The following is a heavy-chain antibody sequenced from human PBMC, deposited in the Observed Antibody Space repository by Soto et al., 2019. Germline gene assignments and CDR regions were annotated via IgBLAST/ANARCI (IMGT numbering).Heavy chain of an antibody. CDR3: ARGGLLWFGSYYYYYMDV. V-gene: IGHV4-31*03. D-gene: IGHD3-10*01. CDR2: IYDSGAT. CDR1: GGSINSGGYY. Sequence: PSETLSLTCTVSGGSINSGGYYWSWIRQHPGKGLEYIGYIYDSGATYYNPSLKSRVTISVDTSKNQFSLKLSSVTAADTAVYYCARGGLLWFGSYYYYYMDVWGKGTTVTVSS. J-gene: IGHJ6*03.